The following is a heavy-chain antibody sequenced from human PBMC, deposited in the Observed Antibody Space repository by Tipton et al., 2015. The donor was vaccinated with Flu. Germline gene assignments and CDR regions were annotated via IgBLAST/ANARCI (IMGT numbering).Heavy chain of an antibody. V-gene: IGHV1-69*06. CDR1: GGTFSSYA. D-gene: IGHD4-17*01. Sequence: QVQLVQSGAEVKKPGSSVKVSCKASGGTFSSYAISWVRQAPGQGLEWMGGIIPIFGTANYAQKFQGRVTITADKSTSTAYMELSSLRSEDTAVYYCARAQVYGDYVGGRYYYYYYMDVWGKGTTVTVSS. CDR2: IIPIFGTA. J-gene: IGHJ6*03. CDR3: ARAQVYGDYVGGRYYYYYYMDV.